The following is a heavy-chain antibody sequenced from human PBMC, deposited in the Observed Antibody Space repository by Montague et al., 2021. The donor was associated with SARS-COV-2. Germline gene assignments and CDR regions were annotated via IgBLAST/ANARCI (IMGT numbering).Heavy chain of an antibody. J-gene: IGHJ1*01. D-gene: IGHD2-21*01. CDR1: GGSISSSSYY. V-gene: IGHV4-39*01. CDR2: IYYSGTT. CDR3: ARHDPNYGGRGGNFEH. Sequence: SETLSLTCTVSGGSISSSSYYWGWIRQPPGKGLEWIGSIYYSGTTYYNPSLKSRVTVSLDTSKNQFSLQLSSVTATDTAVYYCARHDPNYGGRGGNFEHWGQGTLAIVSS.